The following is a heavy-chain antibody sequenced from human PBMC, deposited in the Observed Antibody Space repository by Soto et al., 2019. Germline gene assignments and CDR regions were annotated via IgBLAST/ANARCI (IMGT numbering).Heavy chain of an antibody. D-gene: IGHD3-9*01. J-gene: IGHJ4*02. CDR2: IYAGGNT. Sequence: VQLVESGGTLVQPGGSLRLSCAASGFSVTSNYMTWARQAPGKGLECVSVIYAGGNTYYPDSVKGRFTISSDNSKNTLFLQMNNLRAEDTAVYYCARVTTFYDILTSSYALNYFDYWGQGTRVTVSS. V-gene: IGHV3-53*01. CDR3: ARVTTFYDILTSSYALNYFDY. CDR1: GFSVTSNY.